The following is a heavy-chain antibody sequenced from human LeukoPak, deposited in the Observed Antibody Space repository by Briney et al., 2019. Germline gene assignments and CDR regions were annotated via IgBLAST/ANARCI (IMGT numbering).Heavy chain of an antibody. V-gene: IGHV3-48*02. D-gene: IGHD6-19*01. J-gene: IGHJ4*02. CDR3: ARVPAPGTSGWYFGY. Sequence: GRSLRLSCAASGFTFSSYGMNWVRQAPGKGLEWVSYISTSSNRIDYADSVKGRFTMSRDNAKNLLYLQMNSLRDEDTAMYYCARVPAPGTSGWYFGYWGQGTLVTVSS. CDR2: ISTSSNRI. CDR1: GFTFSSYG.